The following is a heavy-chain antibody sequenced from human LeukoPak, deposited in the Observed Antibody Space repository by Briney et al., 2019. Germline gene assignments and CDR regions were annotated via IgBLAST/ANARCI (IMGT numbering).Heavy chain of an antibody. V-gene: IGHV3-73*01. J-gene: IGHJ4*02. D-gene: IGHD5-18*01. CDR1: GFTFSGSA. CDR2: IRSKANSYAT. Sequence: GGSLRLSCAASGFTFSGSAMHWVRQASGKGLEWVGRIRSKANSYATAYAASVKGRLTISRDDSKNTAYLQMNSLKTEDTAVYYCTRRNVDTAVFDYWGQGTLVTVSS. CDR3: TRRNVDTAVFDY.